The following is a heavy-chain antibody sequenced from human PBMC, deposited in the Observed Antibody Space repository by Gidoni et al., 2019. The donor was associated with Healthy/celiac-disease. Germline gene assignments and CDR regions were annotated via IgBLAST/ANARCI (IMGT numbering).Heavy chain of an antibody. V-gene: IGHV1-18*01. Sequence: QVQLVQSGAEVKKPGASVKVSCKASGYTFATYGFNWVRQAPGQGLEWMGWISVYNGNTNYAQKFQGRVTMTTDTSTSTAYMELRSLRSDDTAVYYCARGVLYDFWSGSYGMDVWGQGTTVTVSS. CDR1: GYTFATYG. J-gene: IGHJ6*02. CDR3: ARGVLYDFWSGSYGMDV. D-gene: IGHD3-3*01. CDR2: ISVYNGNT.